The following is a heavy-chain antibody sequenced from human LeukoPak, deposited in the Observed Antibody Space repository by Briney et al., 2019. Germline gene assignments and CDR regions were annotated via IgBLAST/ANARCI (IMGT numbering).Heavy chain of an antibody. J-gene: IGHJ4*02. Sequence: SETLSLTCTVSGGSISSSSYCWGWIRQSPGKGLEWIGSTYYSGSTYYNPSLKSRVTISVDTSKNQLSLKLNSVTAADTAVYYCARLSDCSTYAFDSWGQGTLVTVSS. D-gene: IGHD2-2*01. CDR2: TYYSGST. CDR3: ARLSDCSTYAFDS. V-gene: IGHV4-39*01. CDR1: GGSISSSSYC.